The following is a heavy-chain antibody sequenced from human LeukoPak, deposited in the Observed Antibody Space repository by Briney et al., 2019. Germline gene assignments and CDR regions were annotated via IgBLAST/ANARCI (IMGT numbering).Heavy chain of an antibody. CDR1: GFTFSSYG. D-gene: IGHD3-3*02. CDR3: AKDAIFGVVLDYFDY. J-gene: IGHJ4*02. V-gene: IGHV3-30*18. CDR2: ISYDGSNK. Sequence: GGSLRLSCAASGFTFSSYGMHWVRQAPGKALEWVAVISYDGSNKYYAESVKGRFTISRDNSKNTLYLQMNSLRAEDTAVYYCAKDAIFGVVLDYFDYWGQGTLVTVSS.